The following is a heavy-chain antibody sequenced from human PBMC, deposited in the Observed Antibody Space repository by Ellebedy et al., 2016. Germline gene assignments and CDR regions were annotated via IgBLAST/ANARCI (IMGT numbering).Heavy chain of an antibody. D-gene: IGHD1-1*01. CDR1: GFTFDDYA. J-gene: IGHJ6*03. V-gene: IGHV3-43D*03. CDR3: AKDIGRTPRGYYMDV. Sequence: GESLKISXAASGFTFDDYAMHWVRQAPGKGLEWVSLISWDGGSTYYADSVKGRFTISRDNSKNSLYLQMNSLRAEDTALYYCAKDIGRTPRGYYMDVWGKGTTVTVSS. CDR2: ISWDGGST.